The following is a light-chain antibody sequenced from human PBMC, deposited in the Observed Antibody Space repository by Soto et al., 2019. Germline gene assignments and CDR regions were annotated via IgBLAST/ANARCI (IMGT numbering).Light chain of an antibody. Sequence: QPLLTQPASGSGTPGQSITISCTGTSSDVGGYDYVSWYQQHPGKAPKLMIYEVSYRPSGVSNRFSGSKSGNTASLSISGLQAEDEADYYCSSYTSSSTLVFAGGTKLTVL. J-gene: IGLJ2*01. CDR1: SSDVGGYDY. V-gene: IGLV2-14*01. CDR2: EVS. CDR3: SSYTSSSTLV.